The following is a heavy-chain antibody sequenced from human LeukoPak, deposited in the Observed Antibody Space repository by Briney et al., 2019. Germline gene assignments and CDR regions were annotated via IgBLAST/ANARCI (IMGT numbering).Heavy chain of an antibody. CDR3: ARGSNYYDSSGYPESFDY. CDR2: INPSGGST. Sequence: ASVKVSCKASGYTFTSYYMHWVRQAPGQGLEWMGIINPSGGSTSYAQKFQGRVTMTRDTATSTVYMELSSLRSEDTAVYYCARGSNYYDSSGYPESFDYWGQGTLVTVSS. V-gene: IGHV1-46*01. J-gene: IGHJ4*02. CDR1: GYTFTSYY. D-gene: IGHD3-22*01.